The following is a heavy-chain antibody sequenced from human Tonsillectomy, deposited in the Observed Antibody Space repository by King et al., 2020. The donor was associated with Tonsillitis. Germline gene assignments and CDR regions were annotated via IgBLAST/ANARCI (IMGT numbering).Heavy chain of an antibody. Sequence: QLVQSGAEVKKPGASVKVSCKASGYTFTGYYMHRVRQAPGQGLEWMGWINPNSGGTNSAQRFQGRVTMTMDTSINTAYLELSRLTSDDTAVYYCARDRTGSYSWYFDLWGRGALVTVSS. D-gene: IGHD1-26*01. CDR3: ARDRTGSYSWYFDL. CDR2: INPNSGGT. CDR1: GYTFTGYY. J-gene: IGHJ2*01. V-gene: IGHV1-2*02.